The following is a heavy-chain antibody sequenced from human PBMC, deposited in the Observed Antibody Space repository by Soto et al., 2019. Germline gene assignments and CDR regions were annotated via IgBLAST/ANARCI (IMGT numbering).Heavy chain of an antibody. CDR1: GFPFLSYS. J-gene: IGHJ6*01. CDR3: SRDRGIAAAEGTGL. Sequence: GVSLSLSCAASGFPFLSYSMNWVRQAPGTGLEWVSYISSSSSTIYYADSVKGRFTISRDNAKNSLYLQMNSLRDEDTAVYYCSRDRGIAAAEGTGLWGQGSTVNVSS. V-gene: IGHV3-48*02. D-gene: IGHD6-13*01. CDR2: ISSSSSTI.